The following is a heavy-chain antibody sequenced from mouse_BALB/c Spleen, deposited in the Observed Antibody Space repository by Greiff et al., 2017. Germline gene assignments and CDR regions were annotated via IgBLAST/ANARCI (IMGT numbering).Heavy chain of an antibody. CDR1: GFSLTSYG. CDR3: ARNLLGTVVEYYAMDY. J-gene: IGHJ4*01. D-gene: IGHD1-1*01. V-gene: IGHV2-4-1*01. CDR2: IWSGGST. Sequence: VQVVESGPGLVAPSQSLSITCTVSGFSLTSYGVHWVRQSPGKGLEWLGVIWSGGSTDYNAAFISRLSISKDNSKSQVFFKMNSLQADDTAIYYCARNLLGTVVEYYAMDYWGQGTSVTVSS.